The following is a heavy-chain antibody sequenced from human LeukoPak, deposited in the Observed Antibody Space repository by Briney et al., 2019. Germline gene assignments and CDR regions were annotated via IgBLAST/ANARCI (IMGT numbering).Heavy chain of an antibody. J-gene: IGHJ4*02. Sequence: PGGSLRLSCAASGFTFSSYSMNWVRQAPGNGLEWVSSISSRGSYIYQADSVKGRFTIPRDNAKKSLFLQMNSLRAEDTAVYYCARGRRVSPGYTSDWYPSYWGQGTLVTVSS. CDR3: ARGRRVSPGYTSDWYPSY. CDR1: GFTFSSYS. D-gene: IGHD6-19*01. V-gene: IGHV3-21*01. CDR2: ISSRGSYI.